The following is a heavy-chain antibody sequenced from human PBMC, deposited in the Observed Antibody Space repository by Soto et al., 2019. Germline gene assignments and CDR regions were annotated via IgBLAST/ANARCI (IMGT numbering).Heavy chain of an antibody. CDR1: GYTFTNFG. CDR2: ISAYTDTP. V-gene: IGHV1-18*01. Sequence: QVQLVQSGAEVKKPGASVKVSCRASGYTFTNFGVTWVRRAPGQGLEWMGWISAYTDTPNYPQKFQGRVTMTIDTSTSTADMDLRSLTSDDTAVYYCARVIPGVEDWFDPWGQGTLVTVSS. D-gene: IGHD2-2*01. CDR3: ARVIPGVEDWFDP. J-gene: IGHJ5*02.